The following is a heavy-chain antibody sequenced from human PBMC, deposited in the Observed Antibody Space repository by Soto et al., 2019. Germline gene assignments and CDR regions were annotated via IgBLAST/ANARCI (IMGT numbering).Heavy chain of an antibody. D-gene: IGHD2-8*01. CDR1: GLTFSSYA. V-gene: IGHV3-23*01. CDR3: ANTRVSSSSWYAFYGVDV. CDR2: ISGGGDTT. Sequence: EVHLLESGGGLVQPGGSLRLSCAASGLTFSSYAMTWVRQAPGKGLEWVSAISGGGDTTYYTDSVKGRSTISRDNSKNTLYLQMNSLRADTTAVYYSANTRVSSSSWYAFYGVDVWGQGTTVTVSS. J-gene: IGHJ6*02.